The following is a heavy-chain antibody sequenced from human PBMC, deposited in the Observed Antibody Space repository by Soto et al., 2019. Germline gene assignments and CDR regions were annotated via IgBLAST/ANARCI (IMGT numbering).Heavy chain of an antibody. D-gene: IGHD2-21*01. V-gene: IGHV4-39*01. J-gene: IGHJ4*01. CDR1: SSSISSGSYN. CDR3: ARQRTSVVSQAYFDD. CDR2: IYWGPTT. Sequence: SEPLSLARTVPSSSISSGSYNLGWNRQSPMKGRDTIGKIYWGPTTYYNPSLKSRVAMFVDTSKNPFSLKLRSVSTADTAVYYCARQRTSVVSQAYFDDWGHGSLVTVSS.